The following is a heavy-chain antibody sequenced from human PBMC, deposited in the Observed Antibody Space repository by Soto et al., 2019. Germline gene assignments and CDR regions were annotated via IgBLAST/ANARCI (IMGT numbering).Heavy chain of an antibody. V-gene: IGHV1-46*01. CDR3: ARPAGRLANWFDP. CDR2: INPSGGST. J-gene: IGHJ5*02. CDR1: GYTFTDYR. Sequence: QVQLVQSGVEVKKPGASVKVSCKASGYTFTDYRMIWVRQAPGQGLEWMGIINPSGGSTNYAPNLQGRVTLTRDSFTGTVYMELSNLRSEDTAVYYCARPAGRLANWFDPWGQGTLVTVSS. D-gene: IGHD6-6*01.